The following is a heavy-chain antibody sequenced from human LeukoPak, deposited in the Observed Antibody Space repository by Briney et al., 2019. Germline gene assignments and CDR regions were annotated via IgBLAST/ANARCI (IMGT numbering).Heavy chain of an antibody. J-gene: IGHJ4*02. V-gene: IGHV3-23*01. CDR3: AKHLYYGSGKNYFDY. CDR2: ISGSGDST. D-gene: IGHD3-10*01. Sequence: GGSLRLSCAAYGFTFSSYAMSWVRQAPGKGLEWVSSISGSGDSTYYTDSVKGRFTISRDNSKNTVYLQMNSLRAEDTAVYYCAKHLYYGSGKNYFDYWGQGTLVTVSS. CDR1: GFTFSSYA.